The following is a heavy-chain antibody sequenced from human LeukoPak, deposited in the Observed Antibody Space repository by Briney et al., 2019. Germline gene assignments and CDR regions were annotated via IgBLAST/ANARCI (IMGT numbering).Heavy chain of an antibody. J-gene: IGHJ6*03. V-gene: IGHV4-31*03. D-gene: IGHD3-16*01. CDR2: IYYSGST. CDR3: ATQFGEKGVGYYYMDV. Sequence: SETLSLTCTVSGGSISSGGYYWSWIRQHPGKGLEWIGYIYYSGSTYYNPSLKSRVTISVDTSKNQFSLKLSSVTAADTAVYYCATQFGEKGVGYYYMDVWGKGTTVTVSS. CDR1: GGSISSGGYY.